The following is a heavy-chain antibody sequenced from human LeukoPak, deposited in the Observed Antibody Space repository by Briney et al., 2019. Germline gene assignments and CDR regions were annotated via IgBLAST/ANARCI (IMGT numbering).Heavy chain of an antibody. D-gene: IGHD3-10*01. CDR3: ARELDGSGSYGNWFDP. J-gene: IGHJ5*02. CDR2: IYYSGST. Sequence: SETLSLTCTVSGGSISSSSYYWGWIRQPPGKGLEWIGSIYYSGSTNYNPSLKSRVTISVDTSKNQFSLKLSSVTAADTAVYYCARELDGSGSYGNWFDPWGQGTLVTVSS. V-gene: IGHV4-39*07. CDR1: GGSISSSSYY.